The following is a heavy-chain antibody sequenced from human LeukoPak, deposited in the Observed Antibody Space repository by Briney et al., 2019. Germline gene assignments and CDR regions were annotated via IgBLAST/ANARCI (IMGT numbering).Heavy chain of an antibody. CDR2: IYYSGST. CDR1: GGSISSYY. D-gene: IGHD6-19*01. J-gene: IGHJ3*02. CDR3: ASERSGSRPLGSSGWYDAFDI. V-gene: IGHV4-59*01. Sequence: SETLSLTCTVSGGSISSYYWSWIRQPPGKGLEWIGYIYYSGSTNYNPSLKSRVTISVDTSRNQFSLKLSSVTAADTAVYYCASERSGSRPLGSSGWYDAFDIWGQGTMVTVSS.